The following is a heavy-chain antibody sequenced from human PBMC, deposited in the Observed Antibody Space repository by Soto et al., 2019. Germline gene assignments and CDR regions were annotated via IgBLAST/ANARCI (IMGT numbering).Heavy chain of an antibody. CDR3: ARSRAFSFSSSVDY. CDR2: IYPDDSDS. J-gene: IGHJ4*02. Sequence: EVQLVQSGAEVKKPGESLKISCKGSGYSFTSYWIAWVRQMPGKGLEWMGIIYPDDSDSRYSPSFQAQVTISADKSIGTAYLQWSSLKASDTAIYYCARSRAFSFSSSVDYWGQGSLVTVSS. CDR1: GYSFTSYW. D-gene: IGHD6-6*01. V-gene: IGHV5-51*01.